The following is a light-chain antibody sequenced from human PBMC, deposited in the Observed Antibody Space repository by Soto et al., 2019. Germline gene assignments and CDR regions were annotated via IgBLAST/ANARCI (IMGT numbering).Light chain of an antibody. CDR3: QQYNKWPNT. CDR1: QTISTN. Sequence: EVVMTQSPVTLSVSPGESAALSCRASQTISTNLAWYQLKPGQAPRLLIYSASSRGTGLPARFSGSGSGTEFTLTISSLESEDLGVYYCQQYNKWPNTFGQGTRLEMK. J-gene: IGKJ2*01. CDR2: SAS. V-gene: IGKV3-15*01.